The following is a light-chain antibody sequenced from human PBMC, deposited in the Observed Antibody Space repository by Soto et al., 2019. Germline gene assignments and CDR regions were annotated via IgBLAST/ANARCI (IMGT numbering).Light chain of an antibody. CDR1: SSDVGGFNS. V-gene: IGLV2-14*03. Sequence: QSALTQPASMSGSPGQSITISCTGTSSDVGGFNSVSWYQLRPGTAPKLILYDVVDRPSGVSYRFSGSKSGNTASLTISGLQAADEADYFCSSYTSTMTNVFGSGTKLTVL. J-gene: IGLJ1*01. CDR2: DVV. CDR3: SSYTSTMTNV.